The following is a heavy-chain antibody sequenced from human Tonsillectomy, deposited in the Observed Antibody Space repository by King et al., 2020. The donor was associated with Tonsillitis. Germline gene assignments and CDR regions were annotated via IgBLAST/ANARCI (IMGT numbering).Heavy chain of an antibody. Sequence: QLVQSATEVKKPGESLRISCKASGYIFTKNWISWVRQTPGRGLEWMGRIDPSDSYTNYGPSFQGHVTISVDKSITTAFLEWSSLEASDTAFYFCARRSEIIRGNHDVFDVWGQGTLVAVSS. D-gene: IGHD2-21*01. V-gene: IGHV5-10-1*03. CDR3: ARRSEIIRGNHDVFDV. CDR2: IDPSDSYT. J-gene: IGHJ3*01. CDR1: GYIFTKNW.